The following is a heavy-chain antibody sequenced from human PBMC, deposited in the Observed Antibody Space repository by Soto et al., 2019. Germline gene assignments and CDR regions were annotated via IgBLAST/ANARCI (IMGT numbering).Heavy chain of an antibody. CDR3: ARRELLSPFDY. Sequence: PGGSLRLSCAASGFTFRDHWMHWVRQAPGKGLEWVSVIYSGGSTYYADSVKGRFTISRDNSKNTLYLQMNSLRAEDTAVYYCARRELLSPFDYWGQGTLVTVSS. CDR1: GFTFRDHW. CDR2: IYSGGST. V-gene: IGHV3-66*04. D-gene: IGHD3-10*01. J-gene: IGHJ4*02.